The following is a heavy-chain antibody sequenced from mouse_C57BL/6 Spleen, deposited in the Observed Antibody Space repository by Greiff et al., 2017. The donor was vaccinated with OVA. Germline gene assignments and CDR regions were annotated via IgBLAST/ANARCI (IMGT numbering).Heavy chain of an antibody. J-gene: IGHJ3*01. CDR3: ARDLGYDGHSFAY. D-gene: IGHD2-3*01. CDR2: ISYDGSK. V-gene: IGHV3-6*01. CDR1: GYSITSGYY. Sequence: EVKLMESGPGLVKPSQSLSLTCSVTGYSITSGYYWNWIRQFPGNKLEWMGYISYDGSKNSNPSLKNRISITRDTSKNQFFLKLNAVTTEDTATYYCARDLGYDGHSFAYWGQGTLVTVSA.